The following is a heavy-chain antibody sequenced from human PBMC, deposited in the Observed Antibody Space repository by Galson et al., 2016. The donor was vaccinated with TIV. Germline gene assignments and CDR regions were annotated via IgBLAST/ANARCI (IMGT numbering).Heavy chain of an antibody. CDR2: ISSDGSGT. V-gene: IGHV3-74*01. Sequence: SLRLSCATSGFTFSNYWMHWVRQAPGKGLVWVSRISSDGSGTSYADSVKGRFTISRDNAKNTLYLQMNSLRVEDTALYYCVRDVTSPWDYWGQGTLVTVSS. CDR3: VRDVTSPWDY. CDR1: GFTFSNYW. J-gene: IGHJ4*02.